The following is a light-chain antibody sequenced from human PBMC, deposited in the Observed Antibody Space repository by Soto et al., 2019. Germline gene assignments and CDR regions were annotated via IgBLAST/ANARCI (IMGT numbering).Light chain of an antibody. CDR2: AAS. J-gene: IGKJ2*01. CDR1: QSISSY. V-gene: IGKV1-39*01. CDR3: QQSYSTPD. Sequence: DIQMTQSPCSLSASVGDRVTITCRASQSISSYLNWYQQKPGKAPKLLIYAASSLQSGVPSRFSGSGSGTDFTLTISSLQPEDFATYYCQQSYSTPDFGQGTKLEIK.